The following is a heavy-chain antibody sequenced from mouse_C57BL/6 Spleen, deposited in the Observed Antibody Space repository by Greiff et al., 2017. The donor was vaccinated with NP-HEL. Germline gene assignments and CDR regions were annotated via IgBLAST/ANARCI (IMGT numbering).Heavy chain of an antibody. CDR2: IHPNSGST. CDR1: GYTFTSYW. J-gene: IGHJ2*01. V-gene: IGHV1-64*01. D-gene: IGHD1-1*01. Sequence: QVQLQQPGAELVKPGASVKLSCKASGYTFTSYWMHWVKQRPGQGLEWIGMIHPNSGSTNYNEKFKSKATLTVDKSSSTAYMQLSSLTSEDSAVYYCEVLRWLENFDYWGQGTTLTVSS. CDR3: EVLRWLENFDY.